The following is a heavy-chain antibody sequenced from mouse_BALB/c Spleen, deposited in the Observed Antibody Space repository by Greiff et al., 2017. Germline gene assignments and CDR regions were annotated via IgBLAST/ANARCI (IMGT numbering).Heavy chain of an antibody. V-gene: IGHV1-7*01. CDR2: INPSTGYT. CDR1: GYTFTSYW. CDR3: ARGGYGYAFAY. D-gene: IGHD2-2*01. Sequence: VQLQESGAELAKPGASVKMSCKASGYTFTSYWMHWVKQRPGQGLEWIGYINPSTGYTEYNQKFKDKATLTADKSSSTAYMQLSSLTSEDSAVYYCARGGYGYAFAYWGQGTLVTVSA. J-gene: IGHJ3*01.